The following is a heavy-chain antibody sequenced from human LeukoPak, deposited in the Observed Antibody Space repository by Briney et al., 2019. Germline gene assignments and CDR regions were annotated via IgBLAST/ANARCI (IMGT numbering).Heavy chain of an antibody. Sequence: GTSVKVSCKASGFTFHTSAMQWVRQARGQRLEWIGWIVLGSGNTVYSHKFHDRVIITRDMSTSTVYMELDSLGSEDTAVYYCARGQSGYDSRLWVFDYWGQGTLVTVSS. CDR3: ARGQSGYDSRLWVFDY. CDR1: GFTFHTSA. D-gene: IGHD5-12*01. V-gene: IGHV1-58*02. J-gene: IGHJ4*02. CDR2: IVLGSGNT.